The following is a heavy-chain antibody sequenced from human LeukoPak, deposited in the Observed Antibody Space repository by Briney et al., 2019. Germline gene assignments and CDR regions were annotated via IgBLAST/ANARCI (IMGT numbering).Heavy chain of an antibody. CDR2: LRYDGTNE. Sequence: GGSLRLSCAASGCTFSAFGMHWVRQAPGKGLEWVAFLRYDGTNEYYAVSVKGRFTISRDNSKNMLYLQMDSLRHEDTAVYYCAHFRLGSGTYRGDFWGQGTLVTVSS. CDR3: AHFRLGSGTYRGDF. CDR1: GCTFSAFG. V-gene: IGHV3-30*02. D-gene: IGHD3-10*01. J-gene: IGHJ4*02.